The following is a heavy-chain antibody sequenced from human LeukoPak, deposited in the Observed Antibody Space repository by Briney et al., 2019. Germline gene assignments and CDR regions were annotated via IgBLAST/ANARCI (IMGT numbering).Heavy chain of an antibody. CDR1: GFTFSSYA. V-gene: IGHV3-30-3*01. Sequence: GGSLRLSCAASGFTFSSYAMHWVRQAPGKGLEWVAVISYDGSNKYYADSVKGRFTISRDNSKNTLYLQMNSLRAEDTAVYYCARGVRGYSAFDIWGQGTMVTVSS. J-gene: IGHJ3*02. CDR2: ISYDGSNK. D-gene: IGHD3-10*01. CDR3: ARGVRGYSAFDI.